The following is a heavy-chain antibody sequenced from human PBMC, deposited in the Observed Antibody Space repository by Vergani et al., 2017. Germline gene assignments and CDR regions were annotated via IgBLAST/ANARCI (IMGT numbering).Heavy chain of an antibody. Sequence: EVQLVQSGAEVKKPGESLKISCQISGYSFTNYWIGWVRQMPGKGLEWMGIIHPADPDTRYSPSFQGQVTISVDKSISTAYLQRSSLRASDSAMYYCARLYGRDSSGSKYFDYWGQGTLVTVSS. D-gene: IGHD3-22*01. J-gene: IGHJ4*02. CDR3: ARLYGRDSSGSKYFDY. CDR1: GYSFTNYW. CDR2: IHPADPDT. V-gene: IGHV5-51*01.